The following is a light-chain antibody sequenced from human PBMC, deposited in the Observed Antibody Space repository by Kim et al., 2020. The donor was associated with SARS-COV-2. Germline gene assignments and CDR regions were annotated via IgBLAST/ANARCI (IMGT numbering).Light chain of an antibody. CDR2: WAS. J-gene: IGKJ4*01. Sequence: TATINCKSSQSILYSNNKNYLAWYQQKSGQPPKLLIYWASIRESGVPDRFSGSGSATNFTLTISGLLAEDVAIYYCQQYFTTPLTFGGGTKVDIK. V-gene: IGKV4-1*01. CDR3: QQYFTTPLT. CDR1: QSILYSNNKNY.